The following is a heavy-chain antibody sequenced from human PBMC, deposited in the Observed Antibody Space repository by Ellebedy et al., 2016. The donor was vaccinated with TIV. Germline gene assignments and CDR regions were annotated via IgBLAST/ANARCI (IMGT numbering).Heavy chain of an antibody. J-gene: IGHJ4*02. CDR1: GGSIIGINYY. V-gene: IGHV4-39*07. Sequence: MPSETLSLTCTVSGGSIIGINYYWGWIRQPPGKGLEWIASIGNFYHTGSTDYNPSLKSRVTISADTSKNQFFLKLDSVTAADTAGYYCARGYYDDNGYYAPGEWGPGTLVAVSS. D-gene: IGHD3-22*01. CDR2: IGNFYHTGST. CDR3: ARGYYDDNGYYAPGE.